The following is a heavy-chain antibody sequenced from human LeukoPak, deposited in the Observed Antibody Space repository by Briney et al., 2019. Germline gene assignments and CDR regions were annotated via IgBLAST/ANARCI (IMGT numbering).Heavy chain of an antibody. V-gene: IGHV3-30*02. CDR1: GFTFSNSG. Sequence: GGSLRLSCAASGFTFSNSGMHWVRQAPGKGLEWVSFLRYDGSSKFYTDSVQGRFTISRDNSKNTLYLQMNSLRVEDAAVYYCAKDSVYGGWGNAFDIWGQGTMVTVSS. J-gene: IGHJ3*02. D-gene: IGHD3-16*01. CDR3: AKDSVYGGWGNAFDI. CDR2: LRYDGSSK.